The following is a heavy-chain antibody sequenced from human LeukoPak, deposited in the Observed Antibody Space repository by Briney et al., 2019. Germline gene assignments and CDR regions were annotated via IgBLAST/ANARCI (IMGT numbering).Heavy chain of an antibody. CDR1: GFTFSSYA. J-gene: IGHJ4*02. D-gene: IGHD3-22*01. V-gene: IGHV3-23*01. Sequence: GGSLRLSCAASGFTFSSYAMSWVRQAPGKGLEWVSAISGNGGSTFYTDSVKGRFTISRDNSKNTLYLQMNSLRAEDTAVYYCAKGGESSGYYGGPDYWGQGTLVTVSS. CDR2: ISGNGGST. CDR3: AKGGESSGYYGGPDY.